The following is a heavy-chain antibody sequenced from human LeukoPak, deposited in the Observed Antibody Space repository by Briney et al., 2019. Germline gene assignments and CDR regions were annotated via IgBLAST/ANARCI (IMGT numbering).Heavy chain of an antibody. D-gene: IGHD2-2*03. CDR3: ARGLGSQAPVDY. J-gene: IGHJ4*02. CDR2: INHSGST. CDR1: GGSFSGYY. V-gene: IGHV4-34*01. Sequence: TCAVYGGSFSGYYWSWIRQPPGKGLEWIGEINHSGSTNYNPSLKSRVTISVDTSKNQLSLKLSSVTAADTAVYYCARGLGSQAPVDYWGQGTLVTVSS.